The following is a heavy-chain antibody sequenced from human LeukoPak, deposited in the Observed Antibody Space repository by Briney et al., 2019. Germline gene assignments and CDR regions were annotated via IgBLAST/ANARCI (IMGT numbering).Heavy chain of an antibody. J-gene: IGHJ4*02. Sequence: PGGSLRLSCAASGFTFSGYSMNWVRQAPGKGLEWVSSINSGTSYIYYADSVKGRFTISEDNAQKSLYLQMSSLRAEDTAVYYCARVVNPYNPGRYFDYWGQGTPVTVSS. CDR2: INSGTSYI. CDR3: ARVVNPYNPGRYFDY. V-gene: IGHV3-21*01. CDR1: GFTFSGYS. D-gene: IGHD1-1*01.